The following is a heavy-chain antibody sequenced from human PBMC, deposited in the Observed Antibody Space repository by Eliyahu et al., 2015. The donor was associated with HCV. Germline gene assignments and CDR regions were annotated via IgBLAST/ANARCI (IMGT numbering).Heavy chain of an antibody. Sequence: QLHLQESGPGLVKPSETVSLTCSVSGGSISSTSTSYYWGWIRQPPGKGLEWIGSLYYTGSTNYCLSLKSRVTISVDTSKNQFSLKLRSVTAADTAVYYCASTDSSGYFLDYWGQGTLVTVSS. D-gene: IGHD3-22*01. V-gene: IGHV4-39*01. CDR2: LYYTGST. CDR3: ASTDSSGYFLDY. CDR1: GGSISSTSTSYY. J-gene: IGHJ4*02.